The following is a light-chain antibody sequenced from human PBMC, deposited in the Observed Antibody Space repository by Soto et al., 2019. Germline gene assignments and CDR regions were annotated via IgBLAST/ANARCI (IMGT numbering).Light chain of an antibody. CDR2: GAS. CDR1: ESVSSK. V-gene: IGKV3-15*01. Sequence: ETEMTQSPATLSVSPGERATLSCRASESVSSKLAWYQQKPGQAPRLLIYGASTRATGIPGRFSGSGSGTAFTITISSMQSEDSAVYYCQQYNNWPPVTFGGGTKVEIK. CDR3: QQYNNWPPVT. J-gene: IGKJ4*01.